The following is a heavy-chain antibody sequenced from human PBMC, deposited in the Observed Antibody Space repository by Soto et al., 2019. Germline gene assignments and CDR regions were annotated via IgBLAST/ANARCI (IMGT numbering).Heavy chain of an antibody. Sequence: QVQLQQWGAGLLKPSETLSLTCAVYGGSFSGYYWSWIRQPPGKGLEWIGEINHSGSTNYNPSLKSRVPISVDTSKNQFSLKLSSVTAADTAVYYCARGGACGGDCSAWFDYWGQGTLVTVSS. D-gene: IGHD2-21*02. CDR1: GGSFSGYY. CDR2: INHSGST. J-gene: IGHJ4*02. CDR3: ARGGACGGDCSAWFDY. V-gene: IGHV4-34*01.